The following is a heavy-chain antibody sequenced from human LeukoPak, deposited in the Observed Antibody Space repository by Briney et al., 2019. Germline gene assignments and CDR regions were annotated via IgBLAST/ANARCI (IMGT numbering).Heavy chain of an antibody. CDR3: AREYCTTNSCYIWGLGY. Sequence: QSGGSLRLSCAASGFSFSTYTMRWVRQAPGKGLKYVSGIASNGGTKYYADSVKGRFTISRDNFKNTVYLQMDSLRTEDMAVYYCAREYCTTNSCYIWGLGYWGQGTLVTVSS. D-gene: IGHD2-2*02. J-gene: IGHJ4*02. CDR2: IASNGGTK. V-gene: IGHV3-64*02. CDR1: GFSFSTYT.